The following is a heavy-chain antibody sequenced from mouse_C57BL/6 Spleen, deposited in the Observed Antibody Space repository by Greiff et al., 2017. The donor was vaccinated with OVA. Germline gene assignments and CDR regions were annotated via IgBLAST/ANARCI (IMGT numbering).Heavy chain of an antibody. CDR2: INPNNGGT. V-gene: IGHV1-18*01. Sequence: VQLKESGPELVKPGASVKIPCKASGYTFTDYNMDWVKQSHGKSLEWIGDINPNNGGTIYNQKFKGKATLTVDKSSSTAYMELRSLTSEDTAVYYCARSRITELRRGKNAMDYRGQGTSVTVSA. D-gene: IGHD2-4*01. CDR1: GYTFTDYN. J-gene: IGHJ4*01. CDR3: ARSRITELRRGKNAMDY.